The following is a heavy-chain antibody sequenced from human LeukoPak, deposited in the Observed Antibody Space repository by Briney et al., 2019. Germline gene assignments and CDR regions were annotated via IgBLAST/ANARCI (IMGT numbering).Heavy chain of an antibody. CDR3: VKGLHVSSWYGGS. CDR2: IKQDGSEK. V-gene: IGHV3-7*01. Sequence: GGSLRLSCAASGFTFSSYWMSWVRQAPGKGLEWVANIKQDGSEKYYVDSVKGRFTISRDNAKNSLYLQMNSLREDDTAVYYCVKGLHVSSWYGGSWGRGTLVTVSS. J-gene: IGHJ5*02. CDR1: GFTFSSYW. D-gene: IGHD6-13*01.